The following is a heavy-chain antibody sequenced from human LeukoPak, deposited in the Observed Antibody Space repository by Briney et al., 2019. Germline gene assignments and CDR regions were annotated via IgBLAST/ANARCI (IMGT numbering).Heavy chain of an antibody. J-gene: IGHJ4*02. CDR3: ARDRRIAY. Sequence: GKSLRLSCAASGFTFSTYWMNWVRQAPGKGLEWVANIKQDGSEKYYVDSVKGRFTISRDNAKNSLYLQMNSLRAEDTAAYYCARDRRIAYWGQGTLVTVSS. V-gene: IGHV3-7*03. CDR1: GFTFSTYW. CDR2: IKQDGSEK.